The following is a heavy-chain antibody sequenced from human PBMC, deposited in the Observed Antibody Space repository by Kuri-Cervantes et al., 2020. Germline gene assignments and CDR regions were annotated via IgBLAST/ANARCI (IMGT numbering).Heavy chain of an antibody. V-gene: IGHV3-11*04. Sequence: GGSLRLSCAVYGGSFSGYYWSWIRQPPGKGLEWVSYISSSSSTIYHADSAKGRFTISRDNAKNSLYLQMNSLRDEDTAVYYCARDYHGSGIFDYWGQGTLVTVSS. CDR3: ARDYHGSGIFDY. D-gene: IGHD3-10*01. CDR1: GGSFSGYY. CDR2: ISSSSSTI. J-gene: IGHJ4*02.